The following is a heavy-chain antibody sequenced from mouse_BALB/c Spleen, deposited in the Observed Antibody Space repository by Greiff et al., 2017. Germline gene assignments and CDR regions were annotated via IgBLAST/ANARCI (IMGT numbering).Heavy chain of an antibody. CDR2: ISSGGSYT. D-gene: IGHD1-1*01. J-gene: IGHJ4*01. CDR1: GFTFSSYA. Sequence: EVKLVESGGGLVKPGGSLKLSCAASGFTFSSYAMSWVRQSPEKRLEWVAEISSGGSYTYYPDTVTGRFTISRDNAKNTLYLEMSSLRSEDTAMYYCARGGAPFITTVVADAMDYWGQGTSVTVSS. CDR3: ARGGAPFITTVVADAMDY. V-gene: IGHV5-9-4*01.